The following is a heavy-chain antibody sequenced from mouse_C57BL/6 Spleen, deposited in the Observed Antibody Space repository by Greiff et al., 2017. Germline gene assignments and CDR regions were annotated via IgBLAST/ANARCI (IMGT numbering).Heavy chain of an antibody. CDR2: IDPSDSET. D-gene: IGHD2-4*01. Sequence: QVHVKQPGAELVRPGSSVKLSCKASGYTFTSYWMHWVKQRPIQGLEWIGNIDPSDSETHYNQKFKDKATLTVDKSSSTAFMQLSSLTSEDSAVYYCARHDYSSYAMDYWGQGTSVTVSS. J-gene: IGHJ4*01. CDR3: ARHDYSSYAMDY. CDR1: GYTFTSYW. V-gene: IGHV1-52*01.